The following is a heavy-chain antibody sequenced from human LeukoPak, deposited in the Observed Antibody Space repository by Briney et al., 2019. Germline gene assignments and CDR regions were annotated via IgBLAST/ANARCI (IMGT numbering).Heavy chain of an antibody. CDR3: ARGRYFDWLLYGGRSEDWFDP. V-gene: IGHV4-31*03. J-gene: IGHJ5*02. CDR2: IYYSGST. D-gene: IGHD3-9*01. CDR1: GGSISSGGYY. Sequence: SETLSLTCTVSGGSISSGGYYWSWIRQHPGKGLEWIGYIYYSGSTYYNPSPKSRVTISVDTSKNPFSLKQSSVTAADTAVYYCARGRYFDWLLYGGRSEDWFDPWGQGTLVTVSS.